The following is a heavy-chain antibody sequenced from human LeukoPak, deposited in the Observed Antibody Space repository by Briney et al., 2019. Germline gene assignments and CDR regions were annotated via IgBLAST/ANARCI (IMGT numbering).Heavy chain of an antibody. V-gene: IGHV1-2*06. D-gene: IGHD1-26*01. J-gene: IGHJ4*02. CDR3: ATLFLLGSGSYSADY. CDR1: GYTFTGYY. CDR2: INPNSGGT. Sequence: ASVKVSCKASGYTFTGYYMHWVRQAPGQGLEWMGRINPNSGGTNYAQKFQGRVTMTRDTSISTAYMELSRLRSDDTAVYYCATLFLLGSGSYSADYWGQGTLVTVSS.